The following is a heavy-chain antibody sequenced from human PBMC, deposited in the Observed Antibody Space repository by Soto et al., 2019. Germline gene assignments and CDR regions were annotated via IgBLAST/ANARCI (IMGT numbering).Heavy chain of an antibody. V-gene: IGHV4-34*01. CDR2: INHSGST. J-gene: IGHJ4*02. CDR1: GGSFSGYY. CDR3: ARDKITGLXXY. Sequence: SETLSLTCAVYGGSFSGYYWTWIRQPPGTGLEWIGEINHSGSTNYNPSLKSRVTISVDTSKNQFSLKLTSVTAADTAVYYCARDKITGLXXYXGQGTLVTV. D-gene: IGHD2-8*02.